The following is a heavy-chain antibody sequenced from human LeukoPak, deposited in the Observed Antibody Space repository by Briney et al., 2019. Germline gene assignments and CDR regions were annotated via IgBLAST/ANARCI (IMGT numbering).Heavy chain of an antibody. CDR2: MSGSGGST. J-gene: IGHJ4*02. Sequence: GGSLRLSCAASGFTFSSYAMSWVRQAPGKGLEWVSAMSGSGGSTYYADSVKGRFTISRDNSKNTLYLQMNSLRAEDTAVYYCAKDKWFGELATKTSGNWGQGTLVTVSS. CDR3: AKDKWFGELATKTSGN. CDR1: GFTFSSYA. V-gene: IGHV3-23*01. D-gene: IGHD3-10*01.